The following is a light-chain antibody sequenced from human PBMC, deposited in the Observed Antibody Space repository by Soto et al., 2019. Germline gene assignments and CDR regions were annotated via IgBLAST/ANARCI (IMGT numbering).Light chain of an antibody. V-gene: IGLV2-14*01. J-gene: IGLJ1*01. CDR2: EVN. CDR3: SSYKISNSLEV. CDR1: SSDVGGYNY. Sequence: QSALTQPASVSGSPGQSITISCTGTSSDVGGYNYVSWYQHHPHRAPKLLIYEVNYRPSGVSSRFSGSKSGNTASLTISGLQAEDDADYYCSSYKISNSLEVFGVGTNVAVL.